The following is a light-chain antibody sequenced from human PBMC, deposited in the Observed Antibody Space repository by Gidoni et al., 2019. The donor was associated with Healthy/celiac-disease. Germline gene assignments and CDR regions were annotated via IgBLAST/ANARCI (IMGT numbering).Light chain of an antibody. J-gene: IGKJ1*01. V-gene: IGKV4-1*01. CDR3: HQYYSSPWT. CDR1: QSVLYSSNNQNY. Sequence: IVMTQSPDSLPVSLGDRATINCKSSQSVLYSSNNQNYLSWYQQKPGQPPKLLIYWASTRESGVPDRFSGSGSGTDFTLTISSMRAEDVAVYYCHQYYSSPWTFGQGTKVEIK. CDR2: WAS.